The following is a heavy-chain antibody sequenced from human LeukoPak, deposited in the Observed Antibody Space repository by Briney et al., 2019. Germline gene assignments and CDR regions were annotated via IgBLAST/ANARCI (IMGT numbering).Heavy chain of an antibody. Sequence: GASVKVSCKASGYTFISYAMNWVRQSTGQGLEWVGWSNTNTANPTYAQGFTARIVFSLDTSVSPEYLQISSLKAEDTAVYCCARAHGPQWAFDIWGQETAVTDYS. V-gene: IGHV7-4-1*02. CDR3: ARAHGPQWAFDI. CDR2: SNTNTANP. J-gene: IGHJ3*02. D-gene: IGHD6-19*01. CDR1: GYTFISYA.